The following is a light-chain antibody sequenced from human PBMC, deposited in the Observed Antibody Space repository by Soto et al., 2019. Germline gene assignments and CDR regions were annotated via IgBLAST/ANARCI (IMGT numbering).Light chain of an antibody. J-gene: IGKJ1*01. V-gene: IGKV3-15*01. Sequence: EIVMTQSPATLSVSPGERATLSCRASQSVSGNLAWYQQKPGQAPRLLIYGASTRATGIPARFSGSGSGSESTLTISSLQSEDFAVYYCQQYNNWPPSFGQGTKVEIK. CDR1: QSVSGN. CDR3: QQYNNWPPS. CDR2: GAS.